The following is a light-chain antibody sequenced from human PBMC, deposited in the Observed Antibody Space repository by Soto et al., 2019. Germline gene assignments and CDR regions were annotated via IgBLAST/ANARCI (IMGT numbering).Light chain of an antibody. CDR1: SSDVGGFNY. V-gene: IGLV2-14*01. CDR3: SSYTSRSTLV. Sequence: QSALTQPASVSGSPGQSITFSCTGTSSDVGGFNYVSWYQQHPGKAPKLMIYDVSNRPSGVSNRFSGSKSGNTASLTIFGLQAEDEADYYCSSYTSRSTLVFGGGTKLTVL. CDR2: DVS. J-gene: IGLJ3*02.